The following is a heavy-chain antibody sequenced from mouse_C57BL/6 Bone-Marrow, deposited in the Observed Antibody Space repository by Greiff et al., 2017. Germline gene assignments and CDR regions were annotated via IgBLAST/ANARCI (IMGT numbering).Heavy chain of an antibody. Sequence: QVTLKVSGPGILQSSQTLSLTCSFSGFSLSTSGMGVSWIRQPSGKGLEWLAHTYWDDDKRYNPFLKSRLTISKDTSRKQVLIKITSVDAADTATYCCARCGSSPYWYFDVWGTGTTVTVSA. CDR3: ARCGSSPYWYFDV. CDR1: GFSLSTSGMG. CDR2: TYWDDDK. V-gene: IGHV8-12*01. J-gene: IGHJ1*03. D-gene: IGHD1-1*01.